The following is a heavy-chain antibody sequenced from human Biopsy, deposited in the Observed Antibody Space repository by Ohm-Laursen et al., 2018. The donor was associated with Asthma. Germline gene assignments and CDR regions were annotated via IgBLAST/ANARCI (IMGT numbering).Heavy chain of an antibody. CDR1: GFTFHNYV. CDR2: IFFDGSNK. V-gene: IGHV3-30-3*01. Sequence: SLRLSCAASGFTFHNYVMHWVRQAPGKGLEWVEGIFFDGSNKYYADSVKGRFTISRDNSKDTLYLQVNSLRGDDTAVYYCARGKTWGRSYYFDYWGQGTLVTASS. J-gene: IGHJ4*02. CDR3: ARGKTWGRSYYFDY. D-gene: IGHD6-6*01.